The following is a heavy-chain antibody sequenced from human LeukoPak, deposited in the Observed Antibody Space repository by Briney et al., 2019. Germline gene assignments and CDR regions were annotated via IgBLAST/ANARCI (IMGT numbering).Heavy chain of an antibody. Sequence: ASVTVSCTASGYTFTSYGISWVRQAPGQGLEWMGWISAYTGHTNSAQKLQGRVTMTTDTSTSTAYMELRGLISDDTAVYYCARAYCGGDCFHPWGQGTLITVSS. CDR1: GYTFTSYG. V-gene: IGHV1-18*01. D-gene: IGHD2-21*02. CDR2: ISAYTGHT. CDR3: ARAYCGGDCFHP. J-gene: IGHJ5*02.